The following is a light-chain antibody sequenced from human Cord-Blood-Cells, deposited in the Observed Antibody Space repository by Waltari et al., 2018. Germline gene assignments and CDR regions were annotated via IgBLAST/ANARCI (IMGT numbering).Light chain of an antibody. Sequence: DIQMTQSPSSLSASVGDRVTITCRASKSISSYLNWYQQKPGKAPKLLIYAASSLQSGVPSRFSGCGSGTDFTLTISSLQPEDFATYYCLQSYSTLYSFGQGTKLEIK. J-gene: IGKJ2*03. V-gene: IGKV1-39*01. CDR3: LQSYSTLYS. CDR2: AAS. CDR1: KSISSY.